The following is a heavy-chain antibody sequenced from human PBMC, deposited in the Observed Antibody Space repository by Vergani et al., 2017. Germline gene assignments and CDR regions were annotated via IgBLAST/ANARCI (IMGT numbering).Heavy chain of an antibody. CDR1: GFTVSRNY. CDR2: IYSGGST. CDR3: ARANYGDYSFDY. V-gene: IGHV3-66*02. D-gene: IGHD4-17*01. J-gene: IGHJ4*02. Sequence: EVQLVESGGGLVQPGGSLRLSCAASGFTVSRNYMSWVRQAPGKGLEWVSVIYSGGSTYYADSVKGRFTISRDNSKNTLYLQMNSLRAEDTAVYYCARANYGDYSFDYWGQGTLVTVSS.